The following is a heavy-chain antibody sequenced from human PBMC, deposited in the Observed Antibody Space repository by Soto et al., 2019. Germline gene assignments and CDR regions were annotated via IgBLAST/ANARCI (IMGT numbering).Heavy chain of an antibody. Sequence: QITLKESGQTLVIPTQILTLTCTFSGFSLTTRGVGVGWIRQPPGEALEWLALIYWDDDERYSPSLRSRLTITKDTSKNQVVLTMTNMEPVDTGTYYCAHSYSSSPDDGFDVWGQGTRVTVSS. V-gene: IGHV2-5*02. CDR2: IYWDDDE. CDR3: AHSYSSSPDDGFDV. CDR1: GFSLTTRGVG. J-gene: IGHJ3*01. D-gene: IGHD6-6*01.